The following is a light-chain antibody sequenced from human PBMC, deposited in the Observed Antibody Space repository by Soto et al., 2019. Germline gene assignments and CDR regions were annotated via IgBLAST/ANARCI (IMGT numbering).Light chain of an antibody. CDR1: QSVLDISTIKNC. V-gene: IGKV4-1*01. Sequence: DIVMNQSPDSLAVSLGERATTISNSSQSVLDISTIKNCLAWFQQKPGQPPKLLIYWASTRASGVPDRFTGSGSGTDFTLTISSLQAEDVAVYYCQQFSSNLFTFGPGTKVDIK. CDR2: WAS. CDR3: QQFSSNLFT. J-gene: IGKJ3*01.